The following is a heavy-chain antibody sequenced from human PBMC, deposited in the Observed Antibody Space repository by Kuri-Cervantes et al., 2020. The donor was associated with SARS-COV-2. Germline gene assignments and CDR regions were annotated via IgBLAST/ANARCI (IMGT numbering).Heavy chain of an antibody. D-gene: IGHD2-2*02. V-gene: IGHV4-34*01. CDR3: ARGPFVVVVPAAIPQTNYYYYYGMDV. CDR1: GGSISSYY. J-gene: IGHJ6*02. Sequence: SETLSLTCTVSGGSISSYYWSWIRQPPGKGLEWIGEINHSGSTNYNPSLKSRVTISVDTSKNQFSLKLSSVTAADTAVYYCARGPFVVVVPAAIPQTNYYYYYGMDVWGQGTTVTVSS. CDR2: INHSGST.